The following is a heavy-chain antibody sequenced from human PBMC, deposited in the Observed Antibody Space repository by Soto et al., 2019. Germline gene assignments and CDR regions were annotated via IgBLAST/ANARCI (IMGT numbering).Heavy chain of an antibody. J-gene: IGHJ4*02. CDR2: INPNSGGT. Sequence: ASVKVSCKASGYTFSGYYMHWGRQAPGQGLEWMGWINPNSGGTNYAQKFQGWVTMTRDTSISTAYMELSRLRSDDTAVYYCARGGSSGWYLRVNYYDRSGYYHFDYWGQGTLVTVSS. CDR3: ARGGSSGWYLRVNYYDRSGYYHFDY. V-gene: IGHV1-2*04. D-gene: IGHD3-22*01. CDR1: GYTFSGYY.